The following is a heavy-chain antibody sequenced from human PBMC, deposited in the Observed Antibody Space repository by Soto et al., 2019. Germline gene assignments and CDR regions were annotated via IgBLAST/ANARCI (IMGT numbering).Heavy chain of an antibody. CDR3: ARVGDVLLWFGDETWFDP. D-gene: IGHD3-10*01. J-gene: IGHJ5*02. V-gene: IGHV4-31*03. Sequence: SETLSLTCTVSGGSISSGGYYWSWIRQHPGKGLEWIGYIYYSGSTYYNPSLKSRVTISVDTPKNQFSLKLSSVTAADTAVYYCARVGDVLLWFGDETWFDPWGQGTLVTVSS. CDR1: GGSISSGGYY. CDR2: IYYSGST.